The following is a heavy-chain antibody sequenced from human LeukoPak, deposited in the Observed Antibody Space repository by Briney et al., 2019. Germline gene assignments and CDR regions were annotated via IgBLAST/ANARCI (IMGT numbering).Heavy chain of an antibody. Sequence: ASVKVSCKASGYTFTGYYMHWVRQAPGQGLEWMGWINPNSGGTNYAQKFQGRVTMTRDTSISTAYMELSRLRSDDTAVYYCARDQIVVVPAAMRNYYYYYYMDVWGKGTTVTISS. J-gene: IGHJ6*03. CDR2: INPNSGGT. V-gene: IGHV1-2*02. CDR1: GYTFTGYY. CDR3: ARDQIVVVPAAMRNYYYYYYMDV. D-gene: IGHD2-2*01.